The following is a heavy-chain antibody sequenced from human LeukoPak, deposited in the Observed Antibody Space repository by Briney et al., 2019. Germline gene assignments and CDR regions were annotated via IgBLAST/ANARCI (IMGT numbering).Heavy chain of an antibody. V-gene: IGHV4-31*03. CDR3: ARRATIGGFFDN. CDR2: IFDSGNI. D-gene: IGHD5-24*01. CDR1: FASISSGGYY. Sequence: PSETLSLTCTVSFASISSGGYYWTWIRQHPEKGLEWIGYIFDSGNIYYNPSLKSRLTISVDTSENQFSLKLTSVTAADTAIYYCARRATIGGFFDNWGQGTLVTVSS. J-gene: IGHJ4*02.